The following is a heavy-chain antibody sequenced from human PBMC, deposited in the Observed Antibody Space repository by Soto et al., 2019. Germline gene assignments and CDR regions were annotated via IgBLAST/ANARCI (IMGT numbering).Heavy chain of an antibody. CDR3: AXDKTDYYDSSGYIRWFDP. Sequence: EVQLVESGGGLVQPGGSLRLSCAASGFTFSSYWMSWVRQAPGKGLEWVANIKQDGSEKYYVDSVKGRFTISGDNAKNSLYLQMNSLRAEDTAVYYCAXDKTDYYDSSGYIRWFDPWGQGTLVTVSS. V-gene: IGHV3-7*05. J-gene: IGHJ5*02. D-gene: IGHD3-22*01. CDR2: IKQDGSEK. CDR1: GFTFSSYW.